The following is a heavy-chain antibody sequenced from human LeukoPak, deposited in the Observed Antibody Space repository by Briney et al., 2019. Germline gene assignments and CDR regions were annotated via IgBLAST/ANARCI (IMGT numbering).Heavy chain of an antibody. Sequence: GGSLRLSCAASGFTFSNSAMSWVRQAPGKSLEWVAYISGSGSLTYYADSVKGRFTISRDNAKHSLYLQMNSLRVEDTAVYYCAKYADVPYFDYWGQGNLVTVSS. D-gene: IGHD3-16*01. J-gene: IGHJ4*02. CDR3: AKYADVPYFDY. CDR1: GFTFSNSA. CDR2: ISGSGSLT. V-gene: IGHV3-48*03.